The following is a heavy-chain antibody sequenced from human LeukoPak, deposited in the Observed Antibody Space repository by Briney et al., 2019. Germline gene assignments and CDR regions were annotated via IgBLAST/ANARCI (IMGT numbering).Heavy chain of an antibody. CDR3: IGSGGWPGY. V-gene: IGHV3-74*01. D-gene: IGHD1-26*01. CDR2: IASDGST. CDR1: GFTFSSYW. Sequence: GGSLRLSCAASGFTFSSYWMHWVRQAPGKGLVWVSRIASDGSTVYADSVKGRFTVSRDNAKDTVYLQMNSLRVEDTAVYYCIGSGGWPGYWGQGTLVTVSS. J-gene: IGHJ4*02.